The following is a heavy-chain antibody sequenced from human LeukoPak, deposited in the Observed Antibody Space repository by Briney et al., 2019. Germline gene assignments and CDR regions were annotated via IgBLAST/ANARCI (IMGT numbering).Heavy chain of an antibody. CDR3: ARDWRHRDYGSGSLDY. J-gene: IGHJ4*02. V-gene: IGHV3-48*03. CDR1: GFTVSSNY. D-gene: IGHD3-10*01. CDR2: ISNSGSTM. Sequence: GGSLRLSCAASGFTVSSNYMNWVRQAPGKGLEWVSYISNSGSTMYYADSVKGRFTISRDNAKSSLYLQMNSLRAEDTAVYYCARDWRHRDYGSGSLDYWGQGALVTVSS.